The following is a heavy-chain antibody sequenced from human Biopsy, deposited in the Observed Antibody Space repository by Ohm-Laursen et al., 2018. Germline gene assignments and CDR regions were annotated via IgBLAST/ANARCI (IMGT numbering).Heavy chain of an antibody. D-gene: IGHD3-16*01. Sequence: SLRLSCTASGFTFGDAWMSWIRQAPGKGLEWVGRIKSKFGGETTDYAAPVKGRFIISRDDSKSTLFLQMNSLKVEDTGVYFCSTGGGDFYYNGMDVWGQGTTVTVSS. CDR3: STGGGDFYYNGMDV. CDR1: GFTFGDAW. CDR2: IKSKFGGETT. V-gene: IGHV3-15*01. J-gene: IGHJ6*02.